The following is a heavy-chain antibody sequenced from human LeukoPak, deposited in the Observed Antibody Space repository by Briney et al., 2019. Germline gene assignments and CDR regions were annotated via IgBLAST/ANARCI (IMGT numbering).Heavy chain of an antibody. D-gene: IGHD4-23*01. CDR1: GFTFSSYW. Sequence: GGSLRLSCAASGFTFSSYWMSWVRQAPGKGLESVAIIKDDGSQKYFVDSVKGRFTISRDNAKNSLFLHMNRLRVEDTAVYYCARDTYSGSHYMDVWGKGTTVTVSS. J-gene: IGHJ6*03. V-gene: IGHV3-7*01. CDR3: ARDTYSGSHYMDV. CDR2: IKDDGSQK.